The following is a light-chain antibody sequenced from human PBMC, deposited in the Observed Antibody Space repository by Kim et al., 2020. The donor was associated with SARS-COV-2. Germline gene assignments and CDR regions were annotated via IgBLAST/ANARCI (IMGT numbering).Light chain of an antibody. J-gene: IGKJ5*01. CDR1: QGISSY. Sequence: PVVDRVTIPCLAIQGISSYLSWYQQTPGKAPKLLIYAASTLQSGVPSSFSGSGSGTDFPLTISSLQPEDFATYYCQQLNSYPSTFGQGTRLEIK. V-gene: IGKV1-9*01. CDR3: QQLNSYPST. CDR2: AAS.